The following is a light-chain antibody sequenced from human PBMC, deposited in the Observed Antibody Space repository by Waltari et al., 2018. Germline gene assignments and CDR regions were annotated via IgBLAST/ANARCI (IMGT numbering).Light chain of an antibody. CDR2: WAS. CDR3: QQYSATPPT. V-gene: IGKV4-1*01. J-gene: IGKJ1*01. CDR1: QRVISSFNNKNY. Sequence: DIVVTQSTDSLALSLGEGATVNCQCSQRVISSFNNKNYLTWFQQKAGEPPKLLIYWASTRESGVPDRFSGSGSGTDFTLTISGLQAEDVAVYYCQQYSATPPTFGQGTKVEIK.